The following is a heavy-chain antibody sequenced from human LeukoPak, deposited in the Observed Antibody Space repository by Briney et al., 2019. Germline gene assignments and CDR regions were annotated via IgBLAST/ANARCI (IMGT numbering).Heavy chain of an antibody. CDR2: INHSGST. D-gene: IGHD3-3*02. V-gene: IGHV4-34*01. CDR3: ARDSSVLADAFDI. Sequence: PSETLSLTCAVYGGSFSGYYWSWIRQPPGKGLEWIGEINHSGSTNYNPSLKSRVTISVDTSKNQFSLRLTSVTAADTAVYYCARDSSVLADAFDIWGQGTMVTVSS. J-gene: IGHJ3*02. CDR1: GGSFSGYY.